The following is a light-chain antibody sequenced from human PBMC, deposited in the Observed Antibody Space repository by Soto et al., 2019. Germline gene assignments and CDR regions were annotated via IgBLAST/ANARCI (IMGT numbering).Light chain of an antibody. CDR3: QQYDSPPFT. Sequence: DIQMTQSPSTLSASVGDRVTITCRASQTISSWLAWYQQNPGTAPKLLIYKASSLESGVPSRFSGSGSGTEFTLTISSLQPDDCATYYCQQYDSPPFTFGGGTKVEIK. CDR1: QTISSW. V-gene: IGKV1-5*03. CDR2: KAS. J-gene: IGKJ4*01.